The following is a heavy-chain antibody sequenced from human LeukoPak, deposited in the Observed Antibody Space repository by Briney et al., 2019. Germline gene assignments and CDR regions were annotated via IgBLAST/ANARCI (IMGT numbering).Heavy chain of an antibody. D-gene: IGHD3-9*01. Sequence: PGRSLRLSCAASGFTFSNYGMHWVRQAPGKGLEWVAFIRNDGSNKYYAGSMKGRFTISRDNSKNTLYLQINSLRTEDTAIYYCAKDDILTGYPLDYWGQGTLVTVPS. CDR1: GFTFSNYG. V-gene: IGHV3-30*02. CDR2: IRNDGSNK. J-gene: IGHJ4*02. CDR3: AKDDILTGYPLDY.